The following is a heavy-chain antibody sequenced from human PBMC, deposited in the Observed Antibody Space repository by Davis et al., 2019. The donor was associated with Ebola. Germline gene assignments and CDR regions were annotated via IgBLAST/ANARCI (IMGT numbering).Heavy chain of an antibody. Sequence: PGGSLRLSCKGSGYSFTSYWIGWVRQMPGKGLEWMGIISPGDSDTRYSPSFQGQVTISADKSISTAYLQWSSLKASDTAIYYCARRRYCSSTSCYEGAFDIWGQGTMVTVSS. J-gene: IGHJ3*02. D-gene: IGHD2-2*01. CDR3: ARRRYCSSTSCYEGAFDI. CDR2: ISPGDSDT. CDR1: GYSFTSYW. V-gene: IGHV5-51*01.